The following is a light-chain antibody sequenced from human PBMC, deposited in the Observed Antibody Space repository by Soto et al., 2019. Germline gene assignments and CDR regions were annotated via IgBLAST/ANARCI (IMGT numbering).Light chain of an antibody. CDR2: GAS. J-gene: IGKJ3*01. CDR1: QSVSSN. V-gene: IGKV3-15*01. CDR3: QQYGSSPFT. Sequence: EIVMTQSPATLSVSPGERATLSCRASQSVSSNLAWYQQKPGQAPRLLIYGASTRATGIPARFSGSGSGTDFTLTISRLEPEDSAVYHCQQYGSSPFTFGPGTKVDI.